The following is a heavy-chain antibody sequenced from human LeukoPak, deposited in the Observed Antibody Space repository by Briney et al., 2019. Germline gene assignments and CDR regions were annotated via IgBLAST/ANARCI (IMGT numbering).Heavy chain of an antibody. D-gene: IGHD1-26*01. CDR1: GFTFSSYA. J-gene: IGHJ4*02. CDR3: AKDRSIGTYYTFDH. CDR2: ISGSGGST. Sequence: PGGSLRLSCAASGFTFSSYAMSWVRQAPGKGLEWVSAISGSGGSTYYADSVKGRFTISRDTSKNSLYLQMSSLTAADTAVYYCAKDRSIGTYYTFDHWGQGTLVTVSS. V-gene: IGHV3-23*01.